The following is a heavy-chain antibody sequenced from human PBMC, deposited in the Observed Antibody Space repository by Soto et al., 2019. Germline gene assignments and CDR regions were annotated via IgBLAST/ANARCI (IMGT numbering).Heavy chain of an antibody. CDR1: GVSISSTTW. J-gene: IGHJ4*02. D-gene: IGHD6-19*01. CDR3: ARDLRIAVVEVVDY. Sequence: QVQLQESGPGLVKPSGTLSLTCAVSGVSISSTTWWSWVRQPPGKGLEWIGEIYHSGSTNYNPSLKSRVTISVDKSKNHFSLQLSSVTAADTAVYYCARDLRIAVVEVVDYWGQGTLVTVSS. V-gene: IGHV4-4*02. CDR2: IYHSGST.